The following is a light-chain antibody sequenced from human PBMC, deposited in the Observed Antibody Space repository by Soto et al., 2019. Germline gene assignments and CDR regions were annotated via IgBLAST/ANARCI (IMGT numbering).Light chain of an antibody. Sequence: QCVLTQPASVSGSPGQSITISCTGTSSDVGGYNYVSWYQQHPGKAPKLMIYDVSNRPSGVSNRFSGSKSGNTASLTISGLQAEDEADYYCNSYTSSSTYVFGTGTEVTVL. J-gene: IGLJ1*01. V-gene: IGLV2-14*01. CDR2: DVS. CDR3: NSYTSSSTYV. CDR1: SSDVGGYNY.